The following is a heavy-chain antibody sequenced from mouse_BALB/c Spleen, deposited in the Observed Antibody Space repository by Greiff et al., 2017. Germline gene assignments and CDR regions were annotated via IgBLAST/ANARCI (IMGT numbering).Heavy chain of an antibody. CDR2: IDPANGNT. CDR1: GFNIKDTY. Sequence: DVQLQESGAELVKPGASVKLSCTASGFNIKDTYMHWVKQRPEQGLEWIGRIDPANGNTKYDPKFQGKATITADTSSNTAYLQLSSLTSEDTAVYYCARSHLITTVVEGAYWGQGTLVTVSA. J-gene: IGHJ3*01. V-gene: IGHV14-3*02. CDR3: ARSHLITTVVEGAY. D-gene: IGHD1-1*01.